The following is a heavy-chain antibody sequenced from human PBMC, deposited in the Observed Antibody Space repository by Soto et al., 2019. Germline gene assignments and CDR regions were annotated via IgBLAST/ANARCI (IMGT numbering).Heavy chain of an antibody. CDR2: ISSSSSYI. D-gene: IGHD6-6*01. Sequence: GGSLRLSCAASGFTFSSYSMNWVRQAPGKGLEWVSSISSSSSYIYYADSVKGRFTISRDNAKNSLDLQMNSLRAEDTAVYYCARDYGGSSSLYFDYWGQGTLVTVSS. V-gene: IGHV3-21*01. CDR3: ARDYGGSSSLYFDY. CDR1: GFTFSSYS. J-gene: IGHJ4*02.